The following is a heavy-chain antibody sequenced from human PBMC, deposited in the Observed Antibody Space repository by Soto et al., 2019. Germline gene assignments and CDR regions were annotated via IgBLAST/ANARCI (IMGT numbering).Heavy chain of an antibody. Sequence: QVQLVQSGAEVKKPGASVKVSCKASGYTFTSYYMHWVRQAPGQVLEWMGIINPSGGSTSYAQRFQGRVTMTRDTSPSTVYMELSSLSSEDTALYDCARDPRTNICHVYYIDDWGQGPLVTVSS. V-gene: IGHV1-46*01. CDR1: GYTFTSYY. J-gene: IGHJ4*02. D-gene: IGHD3-9*01. CDR3: ARDPRTNICHVYYIDD. CDR2: INPSGGST.